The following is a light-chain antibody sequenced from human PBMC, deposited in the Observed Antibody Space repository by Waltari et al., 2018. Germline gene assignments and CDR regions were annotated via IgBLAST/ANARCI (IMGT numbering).Light chain of an antibody. V-gene: IGLV3-27*01. CDR3: YSTANNSPVV. CDR2: NDS. CDR1: ILPKNF. Sequence: SYELTQPSSVSVSPGQTPRITCSGDILPKNFARWFQQKPGQAPLLVIYNDSERPSGIPERFSGSSSGTTVTLTISGAQIEDEADYFCYSTANNSPVVFGGGTRLTVL. J-gene: IGLJ2*01.